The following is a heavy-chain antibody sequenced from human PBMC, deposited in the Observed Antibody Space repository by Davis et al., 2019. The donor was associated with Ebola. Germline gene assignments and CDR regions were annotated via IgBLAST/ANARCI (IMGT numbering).Heavy chain of an antibody. CDR2: IIPIFGTA. CDR1: GGTFSSYA. V-gene: IGHV1-69*13. Sequence: SVKVSCKASGGTFSSYAISWVRQAPGQGLEWMGGIIPIFGTANYAQKFQGRVTITADESTSTAYMELSSLRFEDTAVYYCARDLEGPGVVPAAMRYYYMDVWGKGTTVTVSS. J-gene: IGHJ6*03. D-gene: IGHD2-2*01. CDR3: ARDLEGPGVVPAAMRYYYMDV.